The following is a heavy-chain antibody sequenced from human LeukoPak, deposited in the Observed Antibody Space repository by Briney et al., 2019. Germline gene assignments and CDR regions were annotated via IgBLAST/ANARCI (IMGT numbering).Heavy chain of an antibody. CDR3: ARHVRFEGVDY. CDR2: IKQDGSEK. Sequence: PGGSLRLSCAASGFIFSSYWMSWVRQAPGKGLEWVANIKQDGSEKYYVDSVKGRFTISGDNAKNSLFLQMNSLRAEDTAVYYCARHVRFEGVDYWGQGTLVTVSS. J-gene: IGHJ4*02. D-gene: IGHD3-3*01. CDR1: GFIFSSYW. V-gene: IGHV3-7*01.